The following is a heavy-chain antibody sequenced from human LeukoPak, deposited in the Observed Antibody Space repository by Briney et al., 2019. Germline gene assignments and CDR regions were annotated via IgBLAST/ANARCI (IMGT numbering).Heavy chain of an antibody. V-gene: IGHV3-23*01. D-gene: IGHD1-26*01. CDR2: MSKSGDYT. CDR1: GFIFSDYA. Sequence: GESLRLSCAASGFIFSDYAMSWVRQAPGKGLEWLSGMSKSGDYTPDTESVKGRFTISRDNSKNTLYLQMSGLRAEDTAIYYCAKFNGWELAEYYLDYWGHGTLVTVSS. CDR3: AKFNGWELAEYYLDY. J-gene: IGHJ4*01.